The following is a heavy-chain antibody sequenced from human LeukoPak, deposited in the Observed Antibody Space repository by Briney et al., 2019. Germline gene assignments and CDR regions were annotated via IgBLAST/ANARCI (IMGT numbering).Heavy chain of an antibody. CDR1: GFTFGYHT. J-gene: IGHJ4*02. CDR2: IRSQAYSGTT. CDR3: TRDIVSISQPYYFDY. V-gene: IGHV3-49*04. Sequence: GGSLRLSCTASGFTFGYHTINWVRQAPGRGLEWVGFIRSQAYSGTTEYATSVKDRFTISRDDSKSIAYLQMNSLKTEDTAVYYCTRDIVSISQPYYFDYWGQGTLVTVSS. D-gene: IGHD2-2*01.